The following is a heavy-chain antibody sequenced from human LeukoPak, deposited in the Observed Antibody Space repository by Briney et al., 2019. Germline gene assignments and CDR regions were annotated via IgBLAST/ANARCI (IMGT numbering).Heavy chain of an antibody. CDR2: ISAYSGNT. CDR3: ARDRGIVGAKPIFDN. V-gene: IGHV1-18*01. Sequence: VASVKVSCKASGYTFTSYAMHWVRQAPGQRLEWMGWISAYSGNTNYAQKLQGRVTMTTDTSTNTAYMDLRGLISDDTAVYYCARDRGIVGAKPIFDNWGQGTLVTVSS. J-gene: IGHJ4*02. D-gene: IGHD1-26*01. CDR1: GYTFTSYA.